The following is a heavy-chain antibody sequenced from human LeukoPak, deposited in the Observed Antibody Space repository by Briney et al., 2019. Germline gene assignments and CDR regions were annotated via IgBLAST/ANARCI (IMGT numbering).Heavy chain of an antibody. Sequence: GGSLRLSCAASGFTFSGSSIHWVRQASGKGLEWVGLIRTKANTYATAYAASGTGRFTISRDDSKTTSYLQMNSLKTEDTALYFCTTSYSGNSWYDWFGPWGQGTLVTVSS. CDR1: GFTFSGSS. V-gene: IGHV3-73*01. CDR3: TTSYSGNSWYDWFGP. CDR2: IRTKANTYAT. J-gene: IGHJ5*02. D-gene: IGHD6-13*01.